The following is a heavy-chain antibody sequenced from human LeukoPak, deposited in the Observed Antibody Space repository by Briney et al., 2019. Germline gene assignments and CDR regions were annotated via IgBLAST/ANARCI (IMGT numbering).Heavy chain of an antibody. CDR2: INPSGGST. V-gene: IGHV1-46*01. J-gene: IGHJ5*02. D-gene: IGHD6-13*01. Sequence: GASVKVSCKASGYTFTSYYMHWVRQAPGQGLEWMGIINPSGGSTSYAQKFQGRVTMTRDMSTSTVYMELSSLRSEDTAVYYCARDLGGSSWYGGFDPWGQGTLVTVSS. CDR1: GYTFTSYY. CDR3: ARDLGGSSWYGGFDP.